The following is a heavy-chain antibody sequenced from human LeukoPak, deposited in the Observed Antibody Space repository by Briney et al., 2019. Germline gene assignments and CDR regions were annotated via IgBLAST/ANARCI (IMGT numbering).Heavy chain of an antibody. D-gene: IGHD4/OR15-4a*01. Sequence: ASVKVSCKASGYTFTSYFIHWVRQAPGQGLEWMGIINPSGGRSIYAQKFQGRVTFTRDMSTSRVYMELSSLRSEDTAVYYCATALTEARYWYFDLWGRGTLVTVSS. CDR3: ATALTEARYWYFDL. J-gene: IGHJ2*01. CDR2: INPSGGRS. CDR1: GYTFTSYF. V-gene: IGHV1-46*01.